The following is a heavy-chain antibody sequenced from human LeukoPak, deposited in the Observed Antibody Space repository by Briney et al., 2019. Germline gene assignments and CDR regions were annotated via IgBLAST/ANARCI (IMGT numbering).Heavy chain of an antibody. CDR3: ARADSYIAVAFDY. J-gene: IGHJ4*02. V-gene: IGHV4-34*01. CDR2: INHSGST. CDR1: GGSFSGYY. Sequence: SETLSLTCAVYGGSFSGYYWSWIRQPPGKGLEWIGEINHSGSTNYNPSLKSRVTISVDTSKNQFSLKLSSVTAADTAVYYCARADSYIAVAFDYWGQGTLVTVSP. D-gene: IGHD6-19*01.